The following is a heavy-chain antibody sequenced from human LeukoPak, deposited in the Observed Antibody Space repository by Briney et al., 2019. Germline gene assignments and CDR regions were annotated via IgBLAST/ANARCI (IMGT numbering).Heavy chain of an antibody. D-gene: IGHD1-14*01. CDR1: GFTFSDYS. J-gene: IGHJ4*02. CDR3: AIYTGSY. CDR2: ISSSSSYI. Sequence: PGGSVRLSCAASGFTFSDYSMNWVRQAPGKGLEWVSCISSSSSYINYAHSVKGRFTISRDNAKNSLYLQMNSLRSEDTAVYYCAIYTGSYWGQGALGTVSS. V-gene: IGHV3-21*04.